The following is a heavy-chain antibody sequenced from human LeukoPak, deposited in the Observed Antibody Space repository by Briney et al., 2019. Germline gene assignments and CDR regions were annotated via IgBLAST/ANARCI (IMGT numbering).Heavy chain of an antibody. D-gene: IGHD2-15*01. CDR1: GFTLSSYE. J-gene: IGHJ5*02. CDR3: AKSKEDCCGSFDP. V-gene: IGHV3-23*01. Sequence: GGSLRLSCTASGFTLSSYEMSWIRQAPGRGLEWVSSIDYSGGSTYYADSVKGRFTISRDNSKNTLYLQLNSLRAEDTAVYYCAKSKEDCCGSFDPWGQGTLVTVSS. CDR2: IDYSGGST.